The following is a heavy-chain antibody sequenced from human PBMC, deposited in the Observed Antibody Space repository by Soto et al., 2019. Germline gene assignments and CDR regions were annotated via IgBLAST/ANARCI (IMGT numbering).Heavy chain of an antibody. V-gene: IGHV1-8*02. CDR2: MNPNSGNT. CDR3: ARGLTYNVLRYFAWLNKNAFDY. CDR1: GGTFSSYA. Sequence: GASVKVSCKASGGTFSSYAISWVRQATGQGLEWMGWMNPNSGNTGYAQKFQGRVTMTRNTSISTAYMELSSLRSEDTAVYYCARGLTYNVLRYFAWLNKNAFDYWGQGTLVTVSS. D-gene: IGHD3-9*01. J-gene: IGHJ4*02.